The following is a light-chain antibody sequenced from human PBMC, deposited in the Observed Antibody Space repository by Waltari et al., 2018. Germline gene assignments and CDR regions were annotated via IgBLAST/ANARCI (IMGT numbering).Light chain of an antibody. CDR2: AAS. J-gene: IGKJ2*01. Sequence: DIQMTQSPSSLSASLGDIVTITCRARQGISNSLAWYQHKPGKAPKLLLYAASRLETGVPSRFSGSGSGTDFTLTISSLQPEDFATYYCQQYYSTRYTFGQGTKLEIK. V-gene: IGKV1-NL1*01. CDR3: QQYYSTRYT. CDR1: QGISNS.